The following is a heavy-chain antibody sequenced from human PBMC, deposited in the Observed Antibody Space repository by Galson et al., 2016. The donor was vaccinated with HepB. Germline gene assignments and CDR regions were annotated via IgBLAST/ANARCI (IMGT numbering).Heavy chain of an antibody. Sequence: SVKVSCKVSGYRLSEMAIHWVRQALGKGFEWMGGFDPEDGETFYAQKFEGRVTMTEDTSTDTAYMELSSLKSEDTAVYYCATGPPSSWFDPWGQGTPVTVSS. CDR1: GYRLSEMA. V-gene: IGHV1-24*01. CDR3: ATGPPSSWFDP. CDR2: FDPEDGET. J-gene: IGHJ5*02.